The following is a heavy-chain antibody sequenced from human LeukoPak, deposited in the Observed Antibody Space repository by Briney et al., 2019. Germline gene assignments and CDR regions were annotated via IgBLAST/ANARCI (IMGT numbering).Heavy chain of an antibody. D-gene: IGHD1-26*01. CDR2: ISYDGSNK. Sequence: GGSLRLSCAASGFTFSSYGMHWVRQAPGKGLEWVAVISYDGSNKYYADSVKGRFTISRDNSKNTLYLQMNSLRAEDTAVYYCARGEDAIVGVPGPNYWGQGTLVSVSS. J-gene: IGHJ4*02. CDR1: GFTFSSYG. V-gene: IGHV3-30*03. CDR3: ARGEDAIVGVPGPNY.